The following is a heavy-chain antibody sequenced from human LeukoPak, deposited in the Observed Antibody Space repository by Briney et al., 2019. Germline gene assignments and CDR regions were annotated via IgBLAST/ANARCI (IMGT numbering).Heavy chain of an antibody. J-gene: IGHJ4*02. Sequence: ASVKVSCKASGYTFTSYDINWVRQATGQGLEWMGWMNPNSGNTGYAQKFQGRVTMTRNTSISTAYMELSSLRPEDTAVYYCARGGDYGDFPSYWGQGTLVTVSS. CDR3: ARGGDYGDFPSY. CDR1: GYTFTSYD. D-gene: IGHD4-17*01. V-gene: IGHV1-8*01. CDR2: MNPNSGNT.